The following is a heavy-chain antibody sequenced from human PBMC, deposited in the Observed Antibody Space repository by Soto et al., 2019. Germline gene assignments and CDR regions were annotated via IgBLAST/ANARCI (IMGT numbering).Heavy chain of an antibody. V-gene: IGHV1-2*04. CDR2: INPNSGGT. CDR3: ARATFGESSVNWFDP. Sequence: AASVKVSCKASGYTFTGYYMHWVRQAPGQGLEWMGWINPNSGGTNYAQKFQGWVTMTRDTSISTAYMELSRLRSDDTAVYYCARATFGESSVNWFDPWGQGTLVTVSS. D-gene: IGHD3-10*01. CDR1: GYTFTGYY. J-gene: IGHJ5*02.